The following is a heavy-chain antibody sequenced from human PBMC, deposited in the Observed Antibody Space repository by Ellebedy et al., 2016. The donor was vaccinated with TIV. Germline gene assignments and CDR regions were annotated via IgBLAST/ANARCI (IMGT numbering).Heavy chain of an antibody. CDR1: GYTFTGYY. V-gene: IGHV1-2*02. CDR2: INPNSGGT. J-gene: IGHJ4*02. CDR3: VTKAL. D-gene: IGHD1/OR15-1a*01. Sequence: ASVKVSCKASGYTFTGYYVHWVRQAPGQGLEWMGWINPNSGGTNYAQKFQGRVTMTEDTSTDTAYMELSSLRSEDTAVYYCVTKALWGQGTLVTVSS.